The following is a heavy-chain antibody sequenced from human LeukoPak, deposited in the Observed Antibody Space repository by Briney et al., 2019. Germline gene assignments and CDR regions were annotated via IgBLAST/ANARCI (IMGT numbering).Heavy chain of an antibody. V-gene: IGHV3-7*01. CDR2: IKQDGSEK. Sequence: PGGSLRLSCAASGFTFSSYWMSWVRQAPGKGLEWVANIKQDGSEKYYVDSVKGRFTISRGNAKNSLYLQMNSLRAEDTAVYYCARVQSYGDYRYWGQGTLVTVSS. CDR3: ARVQSYGDYRY. J-gene: IGHJ4*02. D-gene: IGHD4-17*01. CDR1: GFTFSSYW.